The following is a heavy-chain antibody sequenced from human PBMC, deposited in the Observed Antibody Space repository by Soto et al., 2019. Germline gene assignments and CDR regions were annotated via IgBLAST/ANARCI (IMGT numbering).Heavy chain of an antibody. J-gene: IGHJ4*02. CDR2: IDPSDSYT. Sequence: PGESLKSSFKGSGYSLTSYWISWVRQMPGKVLELMGRIDPSDSYTNYSPSFQGHVTISADKSIRTAYLQWSSLKASDTAMYNCSGRRRVYYYDSSGCYGGHNYWGEGTLDNVST. D-gene: IGHD3-22*01. CDR1: GYSLTSYW. CDR3: SGRRRVYYYDSSGCYGGHNY. V-gene: IGHV5-10-1*01.